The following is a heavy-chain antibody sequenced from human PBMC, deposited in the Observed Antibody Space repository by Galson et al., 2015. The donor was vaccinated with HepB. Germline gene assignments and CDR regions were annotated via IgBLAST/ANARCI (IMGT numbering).Heavy chain of an antibody. CDR1: GFSFTRYA. Sequence: SLRLSCAASGFSFTRYAMTWVRQAPGKGLEWVSGMSDNGDNTFYADSVKGRFTISRDISKNTVYLQTNSLRVEDTAVYYCATRSGASGWYSYFQHWGQGTLVTVSS. CDR3: ATRSGASGWYSYFQH. J-gene: IGHJ1*01. D-gene: IGHD6-19*01. CDR2: MSDNGDNT. V-gene: IGHV3-23*01.